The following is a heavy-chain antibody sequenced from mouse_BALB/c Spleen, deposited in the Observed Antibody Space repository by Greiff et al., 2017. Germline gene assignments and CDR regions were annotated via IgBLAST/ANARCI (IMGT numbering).Heavy chain of an antibody. CDR2: ISSGGST. V-gene: IGHV5-6-5*01. Sequence: EVQRVESGGGLVKPGGSLKLSCAASGFTFSSYAMSWVRQTPEKRLEWVASISSGGSTYYPDSVKGRFTISRDNARNILYLQMSSLRSEDTAMYYCAREYYGSSYRYFDVWGAGTTVTVSS. D-gene: IGHD1-1*01. J-gene: IGHJ1*01. CDR3: AREYYGSSYRYFDV. CDR1: GFTFSSYA.